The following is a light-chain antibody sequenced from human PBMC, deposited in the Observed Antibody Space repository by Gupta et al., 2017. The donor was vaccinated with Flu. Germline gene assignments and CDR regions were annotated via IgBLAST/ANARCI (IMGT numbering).Light chain of an antibody. J-gene: IGLJ1*01. CDR2: DDN. CDR3: QVSDTSSDHEV. Sequence: SVLSLLPSVSAAPGQTASITCGGDTAGSRSVHWYQQKPGQAPERVVVDDNDRPSGIPERFSGYGAVNKATLKISRVEAGEEADDFWQVSDTSSDHEVFGTGTKVTVL. CDR1: TAGSRS. V-gene: IGLV3-21*02.